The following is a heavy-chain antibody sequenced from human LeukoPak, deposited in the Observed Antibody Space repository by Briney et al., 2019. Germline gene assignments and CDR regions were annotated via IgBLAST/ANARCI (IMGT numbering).Heavy chain of an antibody. V-gene: IGHV3-23*01. CDR2: ISGSGGST. Sequence: GGSLRLSCAASGFTFRTYWMSWVRQAPGKGLEWVSAISGSGGSTYYADSVKGRFTISRDNSKNTLYLQMNSLRAKDTAVYYCAKGSPSLYYYDSSGYSAYWGQGTLVTVSS. CDR3: AKGSPSLYYYDSSGYSAY. D-gene: IGHD3-22*01. CDR1: GFTFRTYW. J-gene: IGHJ4*02.